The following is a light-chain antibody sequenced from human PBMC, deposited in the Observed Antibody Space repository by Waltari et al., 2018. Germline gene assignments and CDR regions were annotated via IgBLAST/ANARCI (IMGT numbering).Light chain of an antibody. J-gene: IGKJ4*01. CDR1: QSVSMY. CDR2: AAT. CDR3: QQRSNWPMT. Sequence: EVVLPQSPATLSLSLGDTATLSCRASQSVSMYLAWYQHRPDQGPRLLIYAATNRATGIPARFGGSGSGTDFTLTISSLDPEDFAVYFCQQRSNWPMTFGGGTKVEIK. V-gene: IGKV3-11*01.